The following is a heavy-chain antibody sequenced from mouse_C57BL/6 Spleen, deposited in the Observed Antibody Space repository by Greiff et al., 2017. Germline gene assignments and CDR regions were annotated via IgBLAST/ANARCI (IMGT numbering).Heavy chain of an antibody. V-gene: IGHV5-17*01. CDR2: ISSGSSTI. Sequence: EVQLVESGGGLVQPGGSLKLSCAASGFTFSDYGMHWVRQAPEKGLEWVAYISSGSSTIYYADTVKGRFTISRDNAKNTLCLQMTSLRSEDTAMYYCATTVVPYWYFDVWGTGTTVTVSS. D-gene: IGHD1-1*01. CDR3: ATTVVPYWYFDV. J-gene: IGHJ1*03. CDR1: GFTFSDYG.